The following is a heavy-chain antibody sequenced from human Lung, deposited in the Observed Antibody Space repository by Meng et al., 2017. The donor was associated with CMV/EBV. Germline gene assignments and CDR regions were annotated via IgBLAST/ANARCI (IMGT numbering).Heavy chain of an antibody. J-gene: IGHJ4*02. V-gene: IGHV3-30*04. CDR1: GFTFSYHA. CDR2: ISYDGSHK. CDR3: ARDRGDGYNYPLDY. Sequence: GGSLRLXCAASGFTFSYHAMHWVRQAPGKGLEWVALISYDGSHKYYADSVKRRFTFSRDNSKNTLFLQMSSLRVEDTAVYYCARDRGDGYNYPLDYWGQGXLVTVSS. D-gene: IGHD5-24*01.